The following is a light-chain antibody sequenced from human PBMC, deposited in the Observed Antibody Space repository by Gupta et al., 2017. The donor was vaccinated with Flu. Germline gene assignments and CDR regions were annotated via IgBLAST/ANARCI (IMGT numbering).Light chain of an antibody. V-gene: IGLV2-11*01. J-gene: IGLJ1*01. CDR3: CSYAGRSTPHFV. Sequence: QSALTQPRSVSGSPGQSVTISCPGLSSDVSGYTSVSWCQHHPGKAPKLIIYDVSNRPSGVPNRFSGSKSGDTASLTISGLQAEDEAEYYCCSYAGRSTPHFVFGGGTKVTVL. CDR2: DVS. CDR1: SSDVSGYTS.